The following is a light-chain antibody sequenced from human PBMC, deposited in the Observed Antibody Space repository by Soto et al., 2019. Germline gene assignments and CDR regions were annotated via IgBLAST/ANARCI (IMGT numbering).Light chain of an antibody. V-gene: IGKV3-20*01. CDR3: QQYGSSPRT. J-gene: IGKJ1*01. Sequence: EIVLTQSPGTLALSPGERATLSCRASQVVTSNYVAWYQQKPGQAPRLLIYGASNRATGFPDRFSGSGSGTDFTLTITRLEPEDFAVYFCQQYGSSPRTFGQGTKVDIK. CDR1: QVVTSNY. CDR2: GAS.